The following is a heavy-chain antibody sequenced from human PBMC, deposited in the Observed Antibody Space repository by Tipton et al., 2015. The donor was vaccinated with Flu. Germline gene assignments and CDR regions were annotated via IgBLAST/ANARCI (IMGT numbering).Heavy chain of an antibody. V-gene: IGHV4-61*03. CDR3: ARAGAHGYTLVQDS. D-gene: IGHD5-24*01. Sequence: GAVWSGSYSWSWIRQPPGKGLEWIGYVYYGGTAKYNPSLTGRVTISVDTSENNFSLKLTAVTAADTAVYYCARAGAHGYTLVQDSWGQGALVTVSS. CDR2: VYYGGTA. J-gene: IGHJ4*02. CDR1: GAVWSGSYS.